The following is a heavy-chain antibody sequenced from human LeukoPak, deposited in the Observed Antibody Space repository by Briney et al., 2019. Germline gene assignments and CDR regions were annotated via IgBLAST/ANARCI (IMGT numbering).Heavy chain of an antibody. J-gene: IGHJ3*02. CDR1: GFTFTSYG. V-gene: IGHV3-30*18. Sequence: GGSLRLSCAASGFTFTSYGMHWVRQAPGKGLEWVAVISYDGINKYYADSVKGRFTISRDNSKNTLYLQMNSLRAEDTAVYYCAKDWGSGSYWDHDAFDIWGQGTMVTVSS. CDR2: ISYDGINK. CDR3: AKDWGSGSYWDHDAFDI. D-gene: IGHD1-26*01.